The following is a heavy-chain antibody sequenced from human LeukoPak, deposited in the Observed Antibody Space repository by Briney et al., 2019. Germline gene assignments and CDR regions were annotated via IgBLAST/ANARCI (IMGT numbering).Heavy chain of an antibody. CDR3: ARDSRKAVLGFRE. CDR1: GGSISSYY. Sequence: SETLSLTCTVSGGSISSYYWSWIRQPPGKGLEWIGYIYYSGSTNYNPSLKSRVTISVDTSKNQFSLKLSSVTAADTAVYYCARDSRKAVLGFREWGQGTLVTVSS. CDR2: IYYSGST. J-gene: IGHJ4*02. V-gene: IGHV4-59*01. D-gene: IGHD3-16*01.